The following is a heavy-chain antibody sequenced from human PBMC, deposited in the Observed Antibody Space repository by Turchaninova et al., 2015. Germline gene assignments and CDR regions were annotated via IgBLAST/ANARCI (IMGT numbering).Heavy chain of an antibody. CDR3: AKDAAYSSSWYDFDY. CDR1: DYTLPSDY. Sequence: QVQLLQSGVEVTNRGASDKFASKEPDYTLPSDYMHWGRQAPGQRREWRGIINPSGGSTSYAQKFQGRVTMTRDTSTSTVYMELSSLRSEDTAVYYCAKDAAYSSSWYDFDYWGQGTLVTVSS. CDR2: INPSGGST. D-gene: IGHD6-13*01. J-gene: IGHJ4*02. V-gene: IGHV1-46*01.